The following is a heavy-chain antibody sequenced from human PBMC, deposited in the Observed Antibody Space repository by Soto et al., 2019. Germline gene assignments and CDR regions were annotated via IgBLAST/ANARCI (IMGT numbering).Heavy chain of an antibody. V-gene: IGHV4-4*02. CDR3: ARVIYAIPYYYYGMDV. CDR1: GGSISSSNW. J-gene: IGHJ6*02. D-gene: IGHD2-8*01. Sequence: SETLSLTYAVSGGSISSSNWWSWVRQPPGKGLEWIGEIYHSGSTNYNPSLKSRVTISVDKSKNQFSLKLSSVTAADTAVYYCARVIYAIPYYYYGMDVWGQGTTVTVSS. CDR2: IYHSGST.